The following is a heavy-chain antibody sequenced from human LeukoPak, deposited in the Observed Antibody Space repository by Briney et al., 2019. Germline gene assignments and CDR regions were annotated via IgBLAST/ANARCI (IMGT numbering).Heavy chain of an antibody. J-gene: IGHJ4*02. D-gene: IGHD3-3*01. Sequence: ASVKVSCKASGYTFTSYYMHWVRQAPGQGLEWMGIINPSGGSTSYAQKFQGRVTMTRDTSTSTVYMELSSLRSEDTAVYYCARDPGQVDFWSCYYDFFYFDCWGQGTLVTVSS. CDR1: GYTFTSYY. V-gene: IGHV1-46*03. CDR2: INPSGGST. CDR3: ARDPGQVDFWSCYYDFFYFDC.